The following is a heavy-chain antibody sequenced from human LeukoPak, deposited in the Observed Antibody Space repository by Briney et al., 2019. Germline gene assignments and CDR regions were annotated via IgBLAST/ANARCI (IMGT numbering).Heavy chain of an antibody. V-gene: IGHV3-74*01. CDR2: INCDGSST. D-gene: IGHD6-13*01. Sequence: GGSLRLSCAASGFTFSSYWMHWVRQAPGKGLVWVSRINCDGSSTSYADSVKGRFTISRDNAKNTLYLQMNSLRAEDTAVYYCAIIAAAGTNFDFWGQGTLVTVSS. CDR1: GFTFSSYW. J-gene: IGHJ4*02. CDR3: AIIAAAGTNFDF.